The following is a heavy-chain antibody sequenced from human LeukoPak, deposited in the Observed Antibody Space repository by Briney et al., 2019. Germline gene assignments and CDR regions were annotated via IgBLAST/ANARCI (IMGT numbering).Heavy chain of an antibody. Sequence: PGGSLRLSCAASGFTFSSYSMNWVRQAPGKGLEWVSYIGSSSSTIYYADSVKGRFTISRDNAKNSLYLQMNSLRAEDTAVYYCAPKGSYYMDVWGKGTTVTVSS. J-gene: IGHJ6*03. CDR2: IGSSSSTI. CDR1: GFTFSSYS. V-gene: IGHV3-48*01. CDR3: APKGSYYMDV.